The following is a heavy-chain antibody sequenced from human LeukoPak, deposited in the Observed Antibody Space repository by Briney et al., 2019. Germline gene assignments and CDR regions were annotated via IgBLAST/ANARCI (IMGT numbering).Heavy chain of an antibody. D-gene: IGHD4-17*01. CDR1: GYTFTSYG. CDR3: ARDLSATVTTTDHHFDY. CDR2: ISAYNDNT. Sequence: ASVKVSCKASGYTFTSYGISWVRQAPGQGLEGMGWISAYNDNTNYAQKLQGRVTMTTDTSTSTAYMELRSLRSDDTAVYYCARDLSATVTTTDHHFDYWGQGTLVTVSS. V-gene: IGHV1-18*01. J-gene: IGHJ4*02.